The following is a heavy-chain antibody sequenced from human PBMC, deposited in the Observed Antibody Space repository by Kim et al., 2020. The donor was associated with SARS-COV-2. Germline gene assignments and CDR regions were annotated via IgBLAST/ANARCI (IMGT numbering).Heavy chain of an antibody. Sequence: SETLSLTCTVSGGSISSSSYYWGWIRQPPGKGLEWIGSIYYSGSTYYNPSLKSRVTISVDTSKNQFSLKLSSVTAADTAVYYCARSLAWELPLDYWGQGTLVTVSS. CDR1: GGSISSSSYY. CDR2: IYYSGST. D-gene: IGHD1-26*01. CDR3: ARSLAWELPLDY. V-gene: IGHV4-39*07. J-gene: IGHJ4*02.